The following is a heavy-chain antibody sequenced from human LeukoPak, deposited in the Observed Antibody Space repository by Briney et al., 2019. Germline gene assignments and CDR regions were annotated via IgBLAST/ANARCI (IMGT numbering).Heavy chain of an antibody. CDR3: ARRSSSWYVFDY. Sequence: GESLKISCKGSGYSFTNYWIGWVRQMPGKGLEWMGIIYPSDSDTKYSPSFQGQVAISADKSISTAYLQLSSLKASDTAMYYCARRSSSWYVFDYWGQGTLVTVSS. CDR1: GYSFTNYW. CDR2: IYPSDSDT. D-gene: IGHD6-13*01. V-gene: IGHV5-51*01. J-gene: IGHJ4*02.